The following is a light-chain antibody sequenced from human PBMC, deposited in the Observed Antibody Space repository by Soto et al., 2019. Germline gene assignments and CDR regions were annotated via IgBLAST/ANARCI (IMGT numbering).Light chain of an antibody. CDR2: DNN. J-gene: IGLJ2*01. Sequence: QSVLTQPPSVSAAPGQKVTISCSGSSSNIGKNYVSWYQQLPGTAPKLLIYDNNKRPSGIPDRFSGSKSGTSATLGITGLQTGDEADYYCGTWDSSLLSALFGGGTKVTVL. CDR1: SSNIGKNY. CDR3: GTWDSSLLSAL. V-gene: IGLV1-51*01.